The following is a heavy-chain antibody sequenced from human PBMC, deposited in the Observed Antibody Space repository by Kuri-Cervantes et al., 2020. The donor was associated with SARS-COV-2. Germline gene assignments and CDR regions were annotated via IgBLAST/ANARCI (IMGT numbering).Heavy chain of an antibody. V-gene: IGHV4-39*07. CDR3: AREGGSRYHDAFDI. CDR2: IYYSGST. Sequence: SETLSLTCTVSGGSISSSSYYWGWIRQPPGKGLEWIGSIYYSGSTYYNPSLKSRVTISVDTSKSQFSLKLSSVTAADTAVYYCAREGGSRYHDAFDIWGQGTMVTVSS. CDR1: GGSISSSSYY. J-gene: IGHJ3*02. D-gene: IGHD2-15*01.